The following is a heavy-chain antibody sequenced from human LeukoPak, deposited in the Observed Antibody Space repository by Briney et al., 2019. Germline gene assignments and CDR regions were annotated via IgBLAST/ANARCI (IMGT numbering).Heavy chain of an antibody. CDR3: ARGWFGELWDWFDP. CDR1: GFTFSSYS. Sequence: GGSLRLSCAASGFTFSSYSMNWVRQAPGKGLEWVSSISSSSNYIYYADSLKGRFTISRDNARNSLYLQMNSLRAEDTAVYYCARGWFGELWDWFDPWGQGTLVTVSS. V-gene: IGHV3-21*01. CDR2: ISSSSNYI. J-gene: IGHJ5*02. D-gene: IGHD3-10*01.